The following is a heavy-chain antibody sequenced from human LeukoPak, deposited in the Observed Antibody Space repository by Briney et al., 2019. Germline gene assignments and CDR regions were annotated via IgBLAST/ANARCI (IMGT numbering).Heavy chain of an antibody. V-gene: IGHV3-7*03. D-gene: IGHD4-23*01. CDR1: GFTFNNYR. Sequence: QSGGSLRLSCAASGFTFNNYRMNWVRQAPGKGLEFVANIKQEGSEKYYVDSVKGRFTISRDNAKNSLYLQMNGLRAEDTAVYYCAANGGPFDFWGQGTLVTVSA. CDR3: AANGGPFDF. CDR2: IKQEGSEK. J-gene: IGHJ4*02.